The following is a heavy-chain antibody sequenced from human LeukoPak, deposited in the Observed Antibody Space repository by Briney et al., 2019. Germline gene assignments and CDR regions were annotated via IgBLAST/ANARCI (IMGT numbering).Heavy chain of an antibody. Sequence: PGGSLRLSCAAPGFTFSSYAMSWVRQAPGKGLEWVSAISGSGGSTYYADSVKGRFTISRDNSKNTLHLQMNSLRAEDTAVYYCAKGLLTMTYPLNDYWGQGTLVTVSS. J-gene: IGHJ4*02. CDR1: GFTFSSYA. CDR2: ISGSGGST. D-gene: IGHD3-22*01. CDR3: AKGLLTMTYPLNDY. V-gene: IGHV3-23*01.